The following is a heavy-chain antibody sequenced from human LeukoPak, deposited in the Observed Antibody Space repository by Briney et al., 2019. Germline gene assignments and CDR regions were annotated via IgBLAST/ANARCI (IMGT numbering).Heavy chain of an antibody. CDR3: ARAEEGFLDY. D-gene: IGHD2-21*01. Sequence: GGSLRLSCAASGFTLSSYAMHWVSQAPGKGLEWVAVISYDGSNKYYADSVKGRFTISRDNSKNTLYLQMNSLRAEDTAVYYCARAEEGFLDYWGQGALVTVSS. V-gene: IGHV3-30*04. CDR2: ISYDGSNK. CDR1: GFTLSSYA. J-gene: IGHJ4*02.